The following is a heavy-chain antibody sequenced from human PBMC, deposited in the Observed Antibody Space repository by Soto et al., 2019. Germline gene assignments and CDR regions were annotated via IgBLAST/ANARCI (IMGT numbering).Heavy chain of an antibody. V-gene: IGHV3-30*18. CDR2: ISYDGSDK. CDR3: AKALGELSPESYDY. CDR1: GFTFSSYA. D-gene: IGHD3-16*02. Sequence: QVQLVESGGGVVQPGRSLRLSCAASGFTFSSYAMHWVRQAPGKGLEWVAVISYDGSDKYYADSVKGRFTISRDNSKNTLNLQMNSLRADDPAVYYCAKALGELSPESYDYWGQGTLIPVSS. J-gene: IGHJ4*02.